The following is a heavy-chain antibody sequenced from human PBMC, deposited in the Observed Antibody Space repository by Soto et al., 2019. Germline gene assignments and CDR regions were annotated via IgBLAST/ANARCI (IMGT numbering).Heavy chain of an antibody. Sequence: QITLKESGPTLVKPTQTLTLTCTFSGFSLTTDRVGVGWICQPPGEALEWLAAIYWDDSKTYRPSLESRLTISKDTSKTQVALTMTNMASLDTATYYCAHAYGGRSLSWGQGTLVTVSS. CDR1: GFSLTTDRVG. CDR2: IYWDDSK. V-gene: IGHV2-5*02. D-gene: IGHD1-26*01. CDR3: AHAYGGRSLS. J-gene: IGHJ5*02.